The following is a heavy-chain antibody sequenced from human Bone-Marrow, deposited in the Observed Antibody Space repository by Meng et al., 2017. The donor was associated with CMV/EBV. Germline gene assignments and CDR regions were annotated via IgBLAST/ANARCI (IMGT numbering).Heavy chain of an antibody. J-gene: IGHJ5*02. Sequence: SETLSLTCTVSGGSMGRGTYHWAWFRQPPGKGLEWIGSIYYNGNTFYNPSLKRRVTISGDTSKNQFSLKVNSLTAADTAVYYCALPTDNWFDPWGHATLVTVSS. CDR3: ALPTDNWFDP. CDR2: IYYNGNT. V-gene: IGHV4-39*07. D-gene: IGHD4-17*01. CDR1: GGSMGRGTYH.